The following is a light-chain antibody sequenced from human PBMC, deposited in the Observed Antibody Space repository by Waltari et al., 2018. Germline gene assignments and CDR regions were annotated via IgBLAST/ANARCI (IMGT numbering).Light chain of an antibody. V-gene: IGLV2-14*01. Sequence: QSALTQPASVSGSPGQSVTIFCAGTSNDVGGYNSVSWYQEHPGQTPRAIIYDVSDRPSGLPDRFSGSKSGNTASLTISGLQAEDEADYYCSSQSSNDVVLFGGGTKLTVL. J-gene: IGLJ2*01. CDR3: SSQSSNDVVL. CDR2: DVS. CDR1: SNDVGGYNS.